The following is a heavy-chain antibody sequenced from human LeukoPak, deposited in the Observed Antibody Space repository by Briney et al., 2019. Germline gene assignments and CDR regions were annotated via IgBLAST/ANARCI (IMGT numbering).Heavy chain of an antibody. D-gene: IGHD3-10*01. CDR3: ARDRVYGSGSYYKSGINWFDP. CDR1: GGSISSYY. V-gene: IGHV4-4*07. J-gene: IGHJ5*02. Sequence: SETLSLTCTVSGGSISSYYWSWIRQPAGKGLEWIGRIYTSGSTNYNPSLKSRVTMSVDTSKNQFSLKLSSVTAADTAVYYCARDRVYGSGSYYKSGINWFDPWGQGTLVTVSS. CDR2: IYTSGST.